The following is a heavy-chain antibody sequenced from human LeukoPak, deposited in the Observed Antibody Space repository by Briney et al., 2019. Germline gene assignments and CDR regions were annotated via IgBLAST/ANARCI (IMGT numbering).Heavy chain of an antibody. Sequence: GGSLRLSCAASGFTFSTYWMTWVRQAPGKGREWVANIKQDGREKYHVDSVKGRFTISRDNAKNSLYLQMNSLRAEDTAVYYCARHVGTTFDYWGQGTLVTVSS. CDR2: IKQDGREK. CDR3: ARHVGTTFDY. CDR1: GFTFSTYW. D-gene: IGHD1-7*01. V-gene: IGHV3-7*01. J-gene: IGHJ4*02.